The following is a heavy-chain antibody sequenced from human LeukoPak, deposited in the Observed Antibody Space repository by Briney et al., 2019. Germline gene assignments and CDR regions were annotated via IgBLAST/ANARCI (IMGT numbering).Heavy chain of an antibody. CDR3: ARLVGGPDYYYFYYMDV. Sequence: GESLKISCKGSGNSFSNYWIGWVRQLPGRGLEWMGIIYPGDSDTRYSPSFQGQVTISADKSISTAYLQWGSLKASDTAMYYCARLVGGPDYYYFYYMDVWGKGTTVTISS. CDR2: IYPGDSDT. D-gene: IGHD2-15*01. J-gene: IGHJ6*03. CDR1: GNSFSNYW. V-gene: IGHV5-51*01.